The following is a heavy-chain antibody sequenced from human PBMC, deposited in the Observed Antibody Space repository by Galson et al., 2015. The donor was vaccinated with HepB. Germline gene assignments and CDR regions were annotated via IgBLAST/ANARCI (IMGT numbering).Heavy chain of an antibody. CDR1: GFTFSSYA. Sequence: SLRLSCAASGFTFSSYAMHWVRQAPGKGLEWVAVISYDGSNKYYADSVKGRFTISRDNSKNTLYLQMNSLRAEDTAVYYCARGVGLWGHYFDYWGQGTLVTVSS. J-gene: IGHJ4*02. CDR3: ARGVGLWGHYFDY. D-gene: IGHD7-27*01. CDR2: ISYDGSNK. V-gene: IGHV3-30*04.